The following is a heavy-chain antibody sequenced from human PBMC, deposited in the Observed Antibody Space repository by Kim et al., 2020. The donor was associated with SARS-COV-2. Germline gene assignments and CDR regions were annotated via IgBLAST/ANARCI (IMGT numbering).Heavy chain of an antibody. V-gene: IGHV3-23*01. CDR1: GFTFRNYG. D-gene: IGHD7-27*01. Sequence: GGSLRLSCAASGFTFRNYGISWVRQAPGKGLEWVSSISGNGISTNYADSVKGRFTISRDNSDNTLFLQMNSLRAEDTAVYYCAKGLTGAWDPYFDYWGQGTLVTVSS. CDR3: AKGLTGAWDPYFDY. CDR2: ISGNGIST. J-gene: IGHJ4*02.